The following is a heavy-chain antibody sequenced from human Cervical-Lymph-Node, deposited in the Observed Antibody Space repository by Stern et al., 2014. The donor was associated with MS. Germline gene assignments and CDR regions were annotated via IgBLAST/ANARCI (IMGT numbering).Heavy chain of an antibody. CDR3: AKDLGWELLTDY. J-gene: IGHJ4*02. V-gene: IGHV3-30*18. Sequence: VQLLESGGGVVQPGRSLRLSCAASGFTFSSYGMHWVRQAPGKGLEWVAVISYDGSNKYYADSVKGRFTISRDNSKNTLYLQMNSLRAEDTAVYYCAKDLGWELLTDYWGQGTLVTVSS. CDR2: ISYDGSNK. CDR1: GFTFSSYG. D-gene: IGHD1-26*01.